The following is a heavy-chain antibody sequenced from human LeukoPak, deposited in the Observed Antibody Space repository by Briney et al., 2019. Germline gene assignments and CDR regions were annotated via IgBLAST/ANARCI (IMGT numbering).Heavy chain of an antibody. D-gene: IGHD2-21*02. Sequence: GGSLRLSCVVSGFTFNKCWMNWVRQAPGKGLEWVAHINPDGRDKYYVDSVKGRFSIYRDNAEYSMYLQMNSLRVEDTAVYYCTSWGDTTAEYFQRWGQGTLVTVSS. V-gene: IGHV3-7*01. CDR2: INPDGRDK. J-gene: IGHJ1*01. CDR1: GFTFNKCW. CDR3: TSWGDTTAEYFQR.